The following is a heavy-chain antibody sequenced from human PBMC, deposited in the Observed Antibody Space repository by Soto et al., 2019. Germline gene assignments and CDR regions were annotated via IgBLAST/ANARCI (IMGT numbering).Heavy chain of an antibody. J-gene: IGHJ4*02. CDR2: IYYSGST. CDR1: GGSISSGDYY. Sequence: PSETLSLTCTVSGGSISSGDYYWSWIRQPPGKGLEWIGYIYYSGSTYYNPSLKSRVTISVDTSKNQFSLKLSSVTAADTAVYYCARAFDRSGYRLNTLGYWGQGTLVTVYS. CDR3: ARAFDRSGYRLNTLGY. D-gene: IGHD3-22*01. V-gene: IGHV4-30-4*01.